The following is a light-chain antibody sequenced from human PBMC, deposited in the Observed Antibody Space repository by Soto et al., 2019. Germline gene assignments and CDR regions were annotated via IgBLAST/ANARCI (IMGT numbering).Light chain of an antibody. V-gene: IGLV2-14*01. CDR1: SSDIGKSKY. CDR2: EVN. CDR3: SSYAGSNNYV. J-gene: IGLJ1*01. Sequence: QSALTQPASVSGSPGQSITFPCTGTSSDIGKSKYVSWFQQLPGEAPRLIIYEVNSRPSGISDRFSGSKSGNSASLTISGLQTEDEAYYYCSSYAGSNNYVFGTGTKVTVL.